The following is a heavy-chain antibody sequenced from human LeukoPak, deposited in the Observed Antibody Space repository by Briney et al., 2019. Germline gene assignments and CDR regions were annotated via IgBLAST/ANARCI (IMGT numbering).Heavy chain of an antibody. D-gene: IGHD1-1*01. Sequence: GGSLRLSCAASGFTFDDYAMHWVRQAPGKGLEWVSVIYAGGSTYYADSVKGRFTISRDNSKNTLYLQMNSLRAEDTALYYCARDPRTNAFDIWGQGTMVTVSS. J-gene: IGHJ3*02. CDR3: ARDPRTNAFDI. V-gene: IGHV3-66*01. CDR2: IYAGGST. CDR1: GFTFDDYA.